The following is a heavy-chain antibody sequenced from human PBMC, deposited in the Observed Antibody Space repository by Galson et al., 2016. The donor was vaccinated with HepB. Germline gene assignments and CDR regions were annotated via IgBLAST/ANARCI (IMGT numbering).Heavy chain of an antibody. J-gene: IGHJ5*02. CDR1: NGSLSGYY. CDR2: IAQSGGT. CDR3: ARGPPQWLILSNWFDL. V-gene: IGHV4-34*01. Sequence: SETLSLTCAVYNGSLSGYYWNWIRQHPGKGLEWIGDIAQSGGTTYNPSLKSRASISLDSSKNQFSLTLSSVTAADTALYYCARGPPQWLILSNWFDLCGQGTLVTVSS. D-gene: IGHD6-19*01.